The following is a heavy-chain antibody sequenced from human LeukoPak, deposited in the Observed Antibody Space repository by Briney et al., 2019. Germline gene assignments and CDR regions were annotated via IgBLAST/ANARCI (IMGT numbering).Heavy chain of an antibody. D-gene: IGHD4-11*01. CDR1: GGSISSGDFY. Sequence: SQTLSLTCTVSGGSISSGDFYWSWIRQPPEKGLEYIGYIYHSGITFYNPSLRSRVTVSIDTSKNQFSLKLSSVTAANTAVYYCARDRSTVDYYGLDVWGQGTTVIVSS. V-gene: IGHV4-30-4*01. CDR3: ARDRSTVDYYGLDV. J-gene: IGHJ6*02. CDR2: IYHSGIT.